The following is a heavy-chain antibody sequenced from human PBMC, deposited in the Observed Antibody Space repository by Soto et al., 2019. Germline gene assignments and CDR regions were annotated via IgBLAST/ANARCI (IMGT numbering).Heavy chain of an antibody. V-gene: IGHV5-51*01. Sequence: PGESLKISCKGSGYSFTSYWIGWVRQMPGKGLEWMGIIYPSDSDTRYSTSFQGQVTISADKSISTAYLQWSSLKASDTAMYYCARPFSPNDYGDSTGVDVWGRGTTVTVSS. J-gene: IGHJ6*04. CDR3: ARPFSPNDYGDSTGVDV. CDR1: GYSFTSYW. CDR2: IYPSDSDT. D-gene: IGHD4-17*01.